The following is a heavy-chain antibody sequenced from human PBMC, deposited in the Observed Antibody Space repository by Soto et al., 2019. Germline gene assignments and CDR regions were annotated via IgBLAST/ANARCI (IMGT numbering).Heavy chain of an antibody. V-gene: IGHV5-51*01. Sequence: PGESLKISCKASGYIIKNYWIGWVRQMPGQGLEWMGIIFPADSDTRYSPSFQGHVTISVDKSISTAYVQWSSLKASDSAIYYCFRGGVTSRTCDYWGQGTLVTVSS. CDR3: FRGGVTSRTCDY. CDR2: IFPADSDT. CDR1: GYIIKNYW. J-gene: IGHJ4*02. D-gene: IGHD3-16*01.